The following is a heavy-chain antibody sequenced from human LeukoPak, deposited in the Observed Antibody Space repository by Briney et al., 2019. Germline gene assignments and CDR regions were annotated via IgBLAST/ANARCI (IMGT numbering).Heavy chain of an antibody. CDR3: ARGLEQLSAFDI. CDR2: IYYSGST. Sequence: SETLSLTCTVSGGPISSYYWSWIRQPPGKGLEWIGYIYYSGSTNYNPSLKSRVTISVDTSKNQFSLKLSSVTAADTAVYYCARGLEQLSAFDIWGQGTMVTVSS. CDR1: GGPISSYY. J-gene: IGHJ3*02. D-gene: IGHD6-13*01. V-gene: IGHV4-59*01.